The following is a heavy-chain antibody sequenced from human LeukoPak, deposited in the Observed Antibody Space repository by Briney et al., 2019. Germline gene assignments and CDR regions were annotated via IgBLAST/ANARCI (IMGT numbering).Heavy chain of an antibody. CDR1: GGSFSSYY. V-gene: IGHV4-59*01. D-gene: IGHD6-19*01. Sequence: SETLSLTCTVSGGSFSSYYWSWIRQPPGKGLEWIGYIYYGGSTNYNPSLKSRVTISVDTSKNQFSLKLSSVTAADTAVYYCARIVAGTYYYYYYMDVWGKGTTVTISS. CDR2: IYYGGST. J-gene: IGHJ6*03. CDR3: ARIVAGTYYYYYYMDV.